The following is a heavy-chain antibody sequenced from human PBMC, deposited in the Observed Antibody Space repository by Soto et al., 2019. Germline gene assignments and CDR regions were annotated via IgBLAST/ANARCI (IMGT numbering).Heavy chain of an antibody. CDR1: GGSLTNFY. CDR2: IYFTGST. J-gene: IGHJ4*02. D-gene: IGHD3-22*01. Sequence: SETLSLTCSVSGGSLTNFYWSWIRQPPGKGLEWIGYIYFTGSTNYNPSLKSRVTISVDTSKNQFSLKLTSVTAADTAVYYCAREPPVYYDSSCYHPRYFFDYWGLGTLVTVSS. V-gene: IGHV4-59*12. CDR3: AREPPVYYDSSCYHPRYFFDY.